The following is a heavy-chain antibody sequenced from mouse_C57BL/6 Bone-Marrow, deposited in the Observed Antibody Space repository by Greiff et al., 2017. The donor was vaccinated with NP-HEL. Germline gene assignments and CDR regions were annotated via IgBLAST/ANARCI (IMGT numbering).Heavy chain of an antibody. CDR2: INPNNGGT. CDR3: ARSLFRYYGSSNYAMDY. V-gene: IGHV1-26*01. CDR1: GYTFTDYY. Sequence: VQLQQSGPELVKPGASVKISCKASGYTFTDYYMNWVKQSHGKSLEWIGDINPNNGGTSYNQKFKGKATLTVDKSSSTAYMELRSLTSEDSAVYYCARSLFRYYGSSNYAMDYWGQGTSVTVSS. J-gene: IGHJ4*01. D-gene: IGHD1-1*01.